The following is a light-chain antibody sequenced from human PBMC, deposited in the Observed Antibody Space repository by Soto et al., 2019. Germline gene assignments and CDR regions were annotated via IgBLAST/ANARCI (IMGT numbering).Light chain of an antibody. J-gene: IGLJ2*01. CDR3: CSYAGSHFL. CDR1: SSDVGGYNY. CDR2: DVS. V-gene: IGLV2-11*01. Sequence: QSALTQPRSVSGSPGQSVTISCTGTSSDVGGYNYVSWYQQHPGKAPKLMIYDVSQRPSGVPDRFSGSKSGNTASLTISGLQHEDESDYACCSYAGSHFLFGGGTKVTVL.